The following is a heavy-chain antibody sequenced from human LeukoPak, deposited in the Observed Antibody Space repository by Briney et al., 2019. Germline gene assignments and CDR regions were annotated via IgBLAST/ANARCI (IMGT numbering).Heavy chain of an antibody. J-gene: IGHJ5*01. V-gene: IGHV4-34*01. D-gene: IGHD6-19*01. CDR2: INQSGST. CDR1: GGSFSGYS. CDR3: ARCDSGGWFFDS. Sequence: SETLSLTCAVSGGSFSGYSWNWIRQSPGKGLEWISEINQSGSTKYNPSLKSRVTISIDTSKSQFSMRLNSVTAADTALYYCARCDSGGWFFDSWGQGALVTVSS.